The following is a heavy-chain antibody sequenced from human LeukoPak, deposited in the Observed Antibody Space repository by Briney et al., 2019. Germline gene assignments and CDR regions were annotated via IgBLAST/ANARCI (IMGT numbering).Heavy chain of an antibody. CDR3: ARGLRYTAMAHFDY. CDR2: VNESGGT. D-gene: IGHD5-18*01. Sequence: SETLSLTCAVYIDSFSNYHWNWIRQTPAKGMEWIGEVNESGGTNISPSLKSRVTISVDTSKNQFSLKLSSVTAADTAVYYCARGLRYTAMAHFDYWGQGTLVTVSS. V-gene: IGHV4-34*01. J-gene: IGHJ4*02. CDR1: IDSFSNYH.